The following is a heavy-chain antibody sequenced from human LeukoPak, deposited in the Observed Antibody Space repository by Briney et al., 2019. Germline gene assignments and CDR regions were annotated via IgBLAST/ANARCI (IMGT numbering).Heavy chain of an antibody. CDR3: ARDGDSSPFDY. V-gene: IGHV3-30*01. J-gene: IGHJ4*02. Sequence: GGSLRLSCAASGFTFSSYAMHWVRQAPGKGLEWVAVISYDGSNKYYADSVKGRFTISRDNSKNTLYLQMNSLRAEDTAVYYCARDGDSSPFDYWGQGTLVTVSS. CDR1: GFTFSSYA. CDR2: ISYDGSNK. D-gene: IGHD3-22*01.